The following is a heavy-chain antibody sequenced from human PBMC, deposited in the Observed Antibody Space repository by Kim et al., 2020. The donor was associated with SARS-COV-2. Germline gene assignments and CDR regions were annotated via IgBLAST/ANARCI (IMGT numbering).Heavy chain of an antibody. J-gene: IGHJ2*01. V-gene: IGHV3-30*01. CDR3: ARDRDIVVVVAAANWYFDL. D-gene: IGHD2-15*01. Sequence: GRFTISRDNSKNTLYLQMNSLRAEDTAVYYCARDRDIVVVVAAANWYFDLWGRGTLVTVSS.